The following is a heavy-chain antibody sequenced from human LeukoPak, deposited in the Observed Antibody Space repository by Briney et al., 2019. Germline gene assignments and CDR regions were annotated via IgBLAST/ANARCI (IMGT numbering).Heavy chain of an antibody. Sequence: GGSLRLSCAASGFTFSSYAMSWVRQAPGKGLEWVSAISGSGGSTYYADSVKGRFTISRDNSKNTLYLQMNSLRAEDTAVYYCAGTVTLTYYFDYWGQGTLVTVSS. J-gene: IGHJ4*02. V-gene: IGHV3-23*01. CDR3: AGTVTLTYYFDY. D-gene: IGHD4-11*01. CDR2: ISGSGGST. CDR1: GFTFSSYA.